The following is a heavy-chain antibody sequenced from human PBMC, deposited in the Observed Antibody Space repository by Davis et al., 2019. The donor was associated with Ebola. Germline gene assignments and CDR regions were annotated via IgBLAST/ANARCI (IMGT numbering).Heavy chain of an antibody. J-gene: IGHJ6*02. V-gene: IGHV1-2*06. CDR1: GYTFTDYN. CDR3: AKDVAAAGFAYYSYGMDV. Sequence: ASVKVSCKASGYTFTDYNIHWMRQAPGQGLEWLGRVILKSGATNYAQKFQGRVTMTTDTSTTTAYMELRSLRSDDTAVYYCAKDVAAAGFAYYSYGMDVWGQGTTVTIS. D-gene: IGHD6-13*01. CDR2: VILKSGAT.